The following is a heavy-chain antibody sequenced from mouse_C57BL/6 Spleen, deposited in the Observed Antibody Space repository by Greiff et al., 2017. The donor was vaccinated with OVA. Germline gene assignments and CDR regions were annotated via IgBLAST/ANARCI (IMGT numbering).Heavy chain of an antibody. CDR1: GYAFSSSW. CDR3: ARGAGTNAMDY. CDR2: IYPGDGDT. D-gene: IGHD4-1*01. Sequence: VQVVESGPELVKPGASVKISCKASGYAFSSSWMNWVKQRPGKGLEWIGRIYPGDGDTNYNGKFKGKATLTADKSSSTAYMQLSSLTSEDSAVYFCARGAGTNAMDYWGQGTSVTVSS. V-gene: IGHV1-82*01. J-gene: IGHJ4*01.